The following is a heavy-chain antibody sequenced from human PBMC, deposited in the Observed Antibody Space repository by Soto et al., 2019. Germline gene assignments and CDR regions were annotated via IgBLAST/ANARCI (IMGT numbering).Heavy chain of an antibody. Sequence: EVQLVESGGGLVQPGRSLRLSCAASGFTFDDYAMHWVRQAPGKGLEWVSGISWKSGSIGYADSVKGRFTISRDNAKNSLYLQMNSLRAEDTALYYCAKDAITMVRGVISYYGMDVWGQGTTVTVSS. D-gene: IGHD3-10*01. CDR3: AKDAITMVRGVISYYGMDV. V-gene: IGHV3-9*01. CDR1: GFTFDDYA. CDR2: ISWKSGSI. J-gene: IGHJ6*02.